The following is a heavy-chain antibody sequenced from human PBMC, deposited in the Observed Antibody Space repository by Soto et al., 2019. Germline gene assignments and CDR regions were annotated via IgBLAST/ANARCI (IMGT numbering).Heavy chain of an antibody. CDR2: IYYSGST. J-gene: IGHJ4*02. CDR3: ARVSGALYSSGWYLRGQIDY. D-gene: IGHD6-19*01. V-gene: IGHV4-31*03. Sequence: QVQLQESGPGLVKPSQTLSLTCTVSGGSISSGGYYWSWIRQHPGKGLEWIGYIYYSGSTYYNPSLKSRVTISVDTSKNQFSLKLSSVTAADTAVYYCARVSGALYSSGWYLRGQIDYWGQGTLVTVSS. CDR1: GGSISSGGYY.